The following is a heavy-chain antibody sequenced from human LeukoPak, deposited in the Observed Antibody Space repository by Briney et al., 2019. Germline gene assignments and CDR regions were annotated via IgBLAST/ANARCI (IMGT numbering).Heavy chain of an antibody. J-gene: IGHJ4*02. CDR1: NYTFTSYG. V-gene: IGHV1-2*06. CDR2: INPNSGGT. CDR3: ARGLENFDC. D-gene: IGHD4-11*01. Sequence: ASVKVSCKASNYTFTSYGISWVRQAPGQGLEWVGRINPNSGGTSFAQKFQGSVTMTRDTSISTAYMKLSRLRSDDTAVYYCARGLENFDCWGQGTLVTVSS.